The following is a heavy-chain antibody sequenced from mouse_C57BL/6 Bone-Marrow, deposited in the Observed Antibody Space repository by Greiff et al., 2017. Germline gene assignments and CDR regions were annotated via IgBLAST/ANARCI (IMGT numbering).Heavy chain of an antibody. CDR3: ARESNWDYFDY. CDR2: LDPSDSYT. J-gene: IGHJ2*01. CDR1: GYTFTSYW. V-gene: IGHV1-69*01. D-gene: IGHD4-1*01. Sequence: VQLQQPGAELVMPGASVKLSCKASGYTFTSYWMNWVKQRPGQGLEWIGELDPSDSYTNYNQKFKGKSTLTVDKSSSTAYMQLSSLTSEDSAVYYCARESNWDYFDYWGQGTTLTVSS.